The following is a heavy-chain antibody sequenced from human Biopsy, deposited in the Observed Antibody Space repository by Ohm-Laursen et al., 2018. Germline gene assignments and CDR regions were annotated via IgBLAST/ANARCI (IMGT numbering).Heavy chain of an antibody. CDR3: ARDRLEESEINYYYGMDV. CDR2: IYGDGSST. CDR1: GFTFSSYW. J-gene: IGHJ6*02. V-gene: IGHV3-74*01. D-gene: IGHD3-16*01. Sequence: SLRLSCTASGFTFSSYWMHWVRQAPGKGLVWVSRIYGDGSSTSYADSVKGRFTISRDNAKNTLYLQMNSLRAEDTAVYYCARDRLEESEINYYYGMDVWGQGTTVTVSS.